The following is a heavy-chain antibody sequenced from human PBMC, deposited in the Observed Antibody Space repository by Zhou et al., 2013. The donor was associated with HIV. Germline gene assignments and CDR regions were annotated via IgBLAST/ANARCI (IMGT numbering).Heavy chain of an antibody. V-gene: IGHV1-69*05. J-gene: IGHJ6*03. D-gene: IGHD1-1*01. CDR1: GGPFTSYA. CDR3: ARVGNSYYYYFMDV. CDR2: IIPIFGTP. Sequence: QVRLVQSGAEVKKPGSSVKVSCKASGGPFTSYAFSWVRQAPGQGLEWMGRIIPIFGTPNYAQTFQGRITITTDESTNTVYMELSSLRSQDTAVYYCARVGNSYYYYFMDVWGKGTTVTVSS.